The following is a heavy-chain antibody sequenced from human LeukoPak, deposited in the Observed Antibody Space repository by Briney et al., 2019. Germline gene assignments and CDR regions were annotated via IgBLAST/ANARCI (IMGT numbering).Heavy chain of an antibody. J-gene: IGHJ6*02. CDR3: ARVKAAAGIAEVYYYYYGMDV. V-gene: IGHV3-53*01. D-gene: IGHD6-13*01. CDR1: GFTVSSDY. Sequence: GGSLRLSCAASGFTVSSDYMSWVRQAPGKGLQCVSVIYSGGSTYYADSVKGRFTISRDKSKNTVYLQMNSLRAEDTAVYYCARVKAAAGIAEVYYYYYGMDVWGQGTTITVSS. CDR2: IYSGGST.